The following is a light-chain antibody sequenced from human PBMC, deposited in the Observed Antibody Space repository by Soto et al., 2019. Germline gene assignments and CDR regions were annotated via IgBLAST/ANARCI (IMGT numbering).Light chain of an antibody. CDR1: SSGVGSYNL. V-gene: IGLV2-23*01. Sequence: QSVLTHPASVSGAPGQSITISRTGTSSGVGSYNLVSWYQQHPGKAPKLVIHEANKRPAGVSKRFSGSKSGDTASLTISGLQAEGEADYYCSSYAGAITVYGVGTGTKVTV. CDR2: EAN. J-gene: IGLJ1*01. CDR3: SSYAGAITVYG.